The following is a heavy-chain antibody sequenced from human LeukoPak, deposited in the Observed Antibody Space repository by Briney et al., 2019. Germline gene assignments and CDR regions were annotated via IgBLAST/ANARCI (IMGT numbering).Heavy chain of an antibody. CDR2: IDYSGST. CDR1: GASISSYY. V-gene: IGHV4-59*12. CDR3: ARDSRGWSSSPSYYYYMDV. D-gene: IGHD6-6*01. J-gene: IGHJ6*03. Sequence: PSETLSLTCAVSGASISSYYWSWIRQPPGKGLEWIGYIDYSGSTNHNPSLKSRVTISADTSKNQFSLKLSSVTAADTAVYYCARDSRGWSSSPSYYYYMDVWGKGTTVTVSS.